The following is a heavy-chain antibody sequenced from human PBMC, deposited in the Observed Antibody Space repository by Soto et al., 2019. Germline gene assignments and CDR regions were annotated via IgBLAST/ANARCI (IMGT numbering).Heavy chain of an antibody. CDR2: IYYSGST. CDR3: ARHGAGYSSGWYVG. J-gene: IGHJ4*02. D-gene: IGHD6-19*01. Sequence: SETLSLTCTVSGGSISSYDWSWIRQPPGKGLEWIGYIYYSGSTNYNPSLKSRVTISVDTSKNQFSLKLSSVTAADTAVYYCARHGAGYSSGWYVGWGQGTLVTVSS. CDR1: GGSISSYD. V-gene: IGHV4-59*08.